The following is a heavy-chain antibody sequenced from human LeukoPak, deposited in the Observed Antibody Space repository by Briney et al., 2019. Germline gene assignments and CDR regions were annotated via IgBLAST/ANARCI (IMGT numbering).Heavy chain of an antibody. CDR1: GYTLTELS. Sequence: EASVKVSCKVSGYTLTELSMHWVRQAPGKGLEWMGGFDPEDGETIYAQKFQGRVTMTEDTSTDTAYMELSSLRSEDTAVYYCATDLSRFGVAVAGTIDYWGQGTLVTVSS. CDR3: ATDLSRFGVAVAGTIDY. CDR2: FDPEDGET. J-gene: IGHJ4*02. D-gene: IGHD6-19*01. V-gene: IGHV1-24*01.